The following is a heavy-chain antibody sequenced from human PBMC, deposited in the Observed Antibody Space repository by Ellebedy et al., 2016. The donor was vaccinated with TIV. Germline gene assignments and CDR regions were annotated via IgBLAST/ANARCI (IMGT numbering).Heavy chain of an antibody. Sequence: GESLKISXAASGVTVSNNYMSWVRQAPGKGLEFVSLIYSGGDTSYADSVKGRFTISRDNSKNTVYLQMNNLRDDDTAVYYCARDPPASGSGTYGWGQGTLVTVSS. V-gene: IGHV3-53*01. J-gene: IGHJ4*02. CDR1: GVTVSNNY. CDR3: ARDPPASGSGTYG. CDR2: IYSGGDT. D-gene: IGHD3-10*01.